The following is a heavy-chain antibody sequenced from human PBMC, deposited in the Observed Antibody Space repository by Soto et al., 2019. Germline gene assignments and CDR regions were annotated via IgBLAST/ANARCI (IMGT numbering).Heavy chain of an antibody. D-gene: IGHD2-21*01. CDR1: GFTFSSYG. CDR2: ISRSGGST. J-gene: IGHJ4*02. Sequence: EVQLLESGGGLVQPGGSLRLSCAASGFTFSSYGMSWVRQAPGKGLEWVSAISRSGGSTYYADSVKGRFTIPRDKSKNTLYLPMNSLSAEDAAVYYCAKDSTHESECGGECYPRYFDYWGQGTLVTAS. V-gene: IGHV3-23*01. CDR3: AKDSTHESECGGECYPRYFDY.